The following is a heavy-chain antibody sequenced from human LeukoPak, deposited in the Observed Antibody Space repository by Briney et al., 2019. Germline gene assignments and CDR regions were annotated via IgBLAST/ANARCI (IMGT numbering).Heavy chain of an antibody. Sequence: SVKVSCKASGGTFSSYAISWVRQAPGQGLEWMGGIIPIFGTANYAQKFQGGVTITTDESTSTAYMELSSLRSEDTAVYYCARGGDSSSSNPFDYWGQGTLVTVSS. CDR1: GGTFSSYA. J-gene: IGHJ4*02. CDR2: IIPIFGTA. V-gene: IGHV1-69*05. D-gene: IGHD6-6*01. CDR3: ARGGDSSSSNPFDY.